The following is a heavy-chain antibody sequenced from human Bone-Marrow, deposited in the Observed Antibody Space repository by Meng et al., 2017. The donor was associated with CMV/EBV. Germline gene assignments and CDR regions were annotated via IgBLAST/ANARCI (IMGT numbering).Heavy chain of an antibody. D-gene: IGHD5-18*01. CDR1: GFTFNSYV. Sequence: GGSLRLCCAASGFTFNSYVMHWVRQAPGKGLEWMANIKQDGSEKYYVDSVKGRFTISRDNAKNSLYLQMNSLRAEDTAVYYCARDGIQLWPYYYYYYGMDVWGQGTTVTVSS. CDR3: ARDGIQLWPYYYYYYGMDV. J-gene: IGHJ6*02. CDR2: IKQDGSEK. V-gene: IGHV3-7*01.